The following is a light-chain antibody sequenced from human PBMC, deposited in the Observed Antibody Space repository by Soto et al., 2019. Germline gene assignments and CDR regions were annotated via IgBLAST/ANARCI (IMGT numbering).Light chain of an antibody. CDR3: SSYTSSNTHMYV. CDR2: GND. J-gene: IGLJ1*01. V-gene: IGLV1-44*01. Sequence: QSVLTQPPSASGTPGQRVTISCSGSSSNIGSNTVNWYHQLPRTAPKILIYGNDQRPSGVPDRFSGSKSGTSASLAISGLQSEDEADYYCSSYTSSNTHMYVLGIGTKVTVL. CDR1: SSNIGSNT.